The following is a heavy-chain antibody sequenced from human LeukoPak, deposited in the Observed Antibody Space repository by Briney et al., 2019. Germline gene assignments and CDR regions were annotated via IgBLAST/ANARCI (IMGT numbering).Heavy chain of an antibody. CDR2: ISSSGSTI. CDR1: GFTFSSYE. D-gene: IGHD3-10*02. V-gene: IGHV3-48*03. J-gene: IGHJ6*04. CDR3: AELGITMIGGV. Sequence: GSLRLSCAASGFTFSSYEMHWVRQAPGKGLEWVSYISSSGSTIYYADSVKGRFTISRDNAKNSLYLQMNSLRAEDTAVYYCAELGITMIGGVWGKGTTVTISS.